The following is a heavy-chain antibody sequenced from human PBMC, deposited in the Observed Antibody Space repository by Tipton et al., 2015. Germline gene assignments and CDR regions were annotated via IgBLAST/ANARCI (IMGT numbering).Heavy chain of an antibody. CDR1: GDSIGRSYW. CDR3: ARDVEHGMDV. CDR2: IYYSGTT. Sequence: SLRLSCAVSGDSIGRSYWWTWVRQPPQGGLEWIGEIYYSGTTHYNPSLKSRVTISVDTSKTQFSLMLRSVTAADTAVYYCARDVEHGMDVWGQGTTVTVSS. D-gene: IGHD5-24*01. J-gene: IGHJ6*02. V-gene: IGHV4-4*02.